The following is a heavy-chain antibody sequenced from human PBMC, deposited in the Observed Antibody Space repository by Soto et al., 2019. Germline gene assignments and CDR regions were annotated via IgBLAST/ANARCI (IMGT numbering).Heavy chain of an antibody. V-gene: IGHV3-74*01. CDR3: ATVFDL. J-gene: IGHJ5*02. Sequence: EVPLVESGGGLVQPGGSLRVSCAASGFTLRSHRIHWVRQVQGKGQEWVSRIDTDGGGTSYADSVKGRFTICTDNAKNTVNIQMNGLRGEDTAVYYCATVFDLWGQGTLVTVSS. CDR2: IDTDGGGT. CDR1: GFTLRSHR.